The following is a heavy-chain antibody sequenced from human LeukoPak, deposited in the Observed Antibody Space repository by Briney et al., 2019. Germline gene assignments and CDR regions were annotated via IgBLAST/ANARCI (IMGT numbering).Heavy chain of an antibody. CDR3: AAIGPLLWFGDRAGAFDI. J-gene: IGHJ3*02. D-gene: IGHD3-10*01. Sequence: PGGSLRLSCAASGFTFSCYSMNWVRQAPGKGLEWVSYSSSSSSTIYYADSVKGRFTISRDNAKNSLYLQMNSLRAEDTAVYYCAAIGPLLWFGDRAGAFDIWGQGTMVTVSS. CDR1: GFTFSCYS. V-gene: IGHV3-48*04. CDR2: SSSSSSTI.